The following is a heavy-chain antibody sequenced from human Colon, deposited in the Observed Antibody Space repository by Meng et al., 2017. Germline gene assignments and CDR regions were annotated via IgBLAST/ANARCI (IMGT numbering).Heavy chain of an antibody. V-gene: IGHV7-4-1*02. CDR1: GYTVTTYG. CDR3: ARDSEAADY. CDR2: INTNTGKP. J-gene: IGHJ4*02. Sequence: VQLVQLGSELKKPGGSVRISCKASGYTVTTYGMNWVRQAPGQGLEWMGWINTNTGKPTYAQGLTGRFVFSLDTSVSTAYLQISSLKAEDTAVYYCARDSEAADYWGQGTLVTVSS. D-gene: IGHD6-25*01.